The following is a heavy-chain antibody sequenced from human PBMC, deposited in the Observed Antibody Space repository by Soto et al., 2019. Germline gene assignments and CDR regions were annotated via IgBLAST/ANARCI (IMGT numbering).Heavy chain of an antibody. V-gene: IGHV1-69*01. CDR2: IIPIFGTA. Sequence: QVQLVQSGAEVKKPGSSVKVSCKASGGTFSSYAISWVRQAPGQGLEWMGGIIPIFGTANYAQKFQGRVTITADESTSTAYMELSSLRSEDTAVYYCARSSKGQLVIPPHYYYGMDVWGQGTTVTVSS. D-gene: IGHD6-6*01. J-gene: IGHJ6*02. CDR3: ARSSKGQLVIPPHYYYGMDV. CDR1: GGTFSSYA.